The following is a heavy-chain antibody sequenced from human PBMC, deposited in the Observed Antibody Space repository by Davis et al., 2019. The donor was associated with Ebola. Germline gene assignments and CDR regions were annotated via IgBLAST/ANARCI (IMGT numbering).Heavy chain of an antibody. CDR2: INYSGST. V-gene: IGHV4-34*01. Sequence: MPSETLSLTCAVYGGSFSGYYWSWIRQPPGKGLEWIGKINYSGSTNYNPSLKSRVTISVDTSKNQFSLKLSSVTAADTAVYYCATYYDFWSGHYGMDVWGQGTTVTVSS. CDR3: ATYYDFWSGHYGMDV. D-gene: IGHD3-3*01. CDR1: GGSFSGYY. J-gene: IGHJ6*02.